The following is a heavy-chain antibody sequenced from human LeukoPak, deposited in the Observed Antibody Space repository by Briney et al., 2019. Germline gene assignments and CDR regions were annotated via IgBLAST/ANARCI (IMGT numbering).Heavy chain of an antibody. CDR3: ARDSRHYYAHDV. Sequence: PGGSLRLSCAASGFTVSSNYMSWVRQAPGKGLEWVSVIYSGGSTYYADSVKGRFTVSRDNSKNTLYLQMNSLRAEDTAVYYCARDSRHYYAHDVWGQGTTVTVSS. CDR1: GFTVSSNY. V-gene: IGHV3-66*01. D-gene: IGHD3-10*01. J-gene: IGHJ6*02. CDR2: IYSGGST.